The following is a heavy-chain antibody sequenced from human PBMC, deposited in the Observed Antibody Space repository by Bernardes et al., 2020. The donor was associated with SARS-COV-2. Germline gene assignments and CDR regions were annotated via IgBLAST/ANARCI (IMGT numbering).Heavy chain of an antibody. CDR3: ARDLGAVGLHCFDY. Sequence: TLSLTCAISGDSVSSTSAAWSWIRQSPSRGLEWLGRTYYRSKWYNDYAESVKSRITINPDTTKNQFSLQLNSVTPEDTAVYFCARDLGAVGLHCFDYWGQGTLVTVSS. CDR1: GDSVSSTSAA. CDR2: TYYRSKWYN. J-gene: IGHJ4*02. D-gene: IGHD6-19*01. V-gene: IGHV6-1*01.